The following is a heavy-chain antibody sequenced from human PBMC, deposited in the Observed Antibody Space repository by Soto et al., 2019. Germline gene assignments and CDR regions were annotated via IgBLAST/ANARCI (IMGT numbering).Heavy chain of an antibody. CDR1: GFTFRNDW. Sequence: GGSLRLSCAASGFTFRNDWMHWVRQAAGKGLVWVSRIMDGSSTNYADSVKGRFTISRDNAKNTLYLQMNSLRVDDTAIYFCARGPRGVYGNDYWGQGALVTVSS. V-gene: IGHV3-74*01. CDR3: ARGPRGVYGNDY. J-gene: IGHJ4*02. D-gene: IGHD2-8*02. CDR2: IMDGSST.